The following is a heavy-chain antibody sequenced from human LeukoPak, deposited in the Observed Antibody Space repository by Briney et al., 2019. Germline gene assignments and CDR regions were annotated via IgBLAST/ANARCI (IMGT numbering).Heavy chain of an antibody. Sequence: SETLSLTCTVSGGSISSSSYYWGWIRQPPGKGLEWIGSIYYSGSTYDNPSLKSRVTISVDTSKSQFSLRLSSVTAADTAVYYCASLRERSYYARGFDYWGQGILVTVSS. CDR2: IYYSGST. CDR1: GGSISSSSYY. CDR3: ASLRERSYYARGFDY. J-gene: IGHJ4*02. V-gene: IGHV4-39*01. D-gene: IGHD1-26*01.